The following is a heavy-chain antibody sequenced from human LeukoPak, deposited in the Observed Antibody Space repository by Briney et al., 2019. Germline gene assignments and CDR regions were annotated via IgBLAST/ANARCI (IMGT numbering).Heavy chain of an antibody. D-gene: IGHD3-22*01. CDR1: GGSISTGDYY. Sequence: SETLSLTCTVSGGSISTGDYYWSWIRQPPGKGLEYIGYIYYSGSTYYNPSLKSRITISVDTSKNQFSLKLSSVPAADAAVYYCAVGHYYHSSGYLFDSWGQGTLVTVSS. CDR3: AVGHYYHSSGYLFDS. J-gene: IGHJ4*02. CDR2: IYYSGST. V-gene: IGHV4-30-4*01.